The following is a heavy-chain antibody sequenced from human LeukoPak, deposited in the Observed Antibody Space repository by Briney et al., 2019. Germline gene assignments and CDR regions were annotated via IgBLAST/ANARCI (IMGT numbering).Heavy chain of an antibody. CDR2: IRYDGIHE. CDR1: GFTFSSYG. D-gene: IGHD4/OR15-4a*01. J-gene: IGHJ4*02. V-gene: IGHV3-30*02. Sequence: PGGSLRLSCAASGFTFSSYGMHWVRQAPGKGLEWVAFIRYDGIHEFYADSVKGRFIISRDNSKNTLFLQMNSLRAEDAAVYYCAKDRQDYGAHWGQGALVTVSS. CDR3: AKDRQDYGAH.